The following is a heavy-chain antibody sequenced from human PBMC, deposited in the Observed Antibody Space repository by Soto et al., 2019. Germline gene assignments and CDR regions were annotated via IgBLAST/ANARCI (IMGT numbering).Heavy chain of an antibody. CDR1: GFTFSSYG. CDR2: ISYDGSNK. D-gene: IGHD6-13*01. J-gene: IGHJ6*02. CDR3: AKALRIAAAGTFHGMDV. V-gene: IGHV3-30*18. Sequence: QVQLVESGGGVVQPGRSLRLSCAASGFTFSSYGMHWVRQAPGKGLEWVAVISYDGSNKYYADSVKGRFTISRDNSKHTLYLQMNILRAEDTAVYYCAKALRIAAAGTFHGMDVWGQGTTVTVSS.